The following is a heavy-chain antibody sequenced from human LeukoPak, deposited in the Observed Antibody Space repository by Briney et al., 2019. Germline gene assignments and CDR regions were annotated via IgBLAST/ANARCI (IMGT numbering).Heavy chain of an antibody. CDR2: ISYDGSSK. V-gene: IGHV3-30-3*01. D-gene: IGHD3-16*01. CDR3: ARDGLRLGDSERKHAFDI. J-gene: IGHJ3*02. Sequence: GRSLRLSCAASGFTFSSYAMHWVRQAPGKGLEWVAVISYDGSSKYYADSVKGRFTISRDNSKNTVYLQMNSLRAEDTAVYYCARDGLRLGDSERKHAFDIWGQGTMVTVSS. CDR1: GFTFSSYA.